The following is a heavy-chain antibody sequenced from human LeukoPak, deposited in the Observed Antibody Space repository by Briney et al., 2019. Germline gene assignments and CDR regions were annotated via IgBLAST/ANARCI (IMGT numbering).Heavy chain of an antibody. Sequence: ASVKVSCKASGYTFSGYYIHWVRQAPGQGLEWLGWINPNSGGTKYAQKFQGRVTMTRDTSISTAHMELNRLTPEDTAVYYCARDHVYYGSDWFWLAPWGQGTLVTVSS. V-gene: IGHV1-2*02. J-gene: IGHJ5*02. CDR2: INPNSGGT. D-gene: IGHD2-21*02. CDR3: ARDHVYYGSDWFWLAP. CDR1: GYTFSGYY.